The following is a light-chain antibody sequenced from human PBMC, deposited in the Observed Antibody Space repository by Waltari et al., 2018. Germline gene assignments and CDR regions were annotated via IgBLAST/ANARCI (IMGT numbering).Light chain of an antibody. Sequence: QSVLTQPPSVSGAPGQRVTISCTGSGSNIGAGYDVHWYQQLPRAAPNPLIYGSTSRPLGVPDRFFGSTSGTSASLAITGLQAEDEADYYCQSYDTSLRVVFGGGTKLTVL. J-gene: IGLJ2*01. CDR2: GST. CDR3: QSYDTSLRVV. V-gene: IGLV1-40*01. CDR1: GSNIGAGYD.